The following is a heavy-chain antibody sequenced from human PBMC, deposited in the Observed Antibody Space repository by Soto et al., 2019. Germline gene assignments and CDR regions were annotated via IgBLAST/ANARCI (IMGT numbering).Heavy chain of an antibody. CDR1: GFTFSSYG. V-gene: IGHV3-33*01. D-gene: IGHD3-22*01. J-gene: IGHJ6*02. Sequence: GGSLRLSCAASGFTFSSYGMHWVRQAPGKGLEWVAVIWYDGSNKYYVDSVKGRFTISRDNSRNTLYLQMNRLRAEDTASYYCARATYFYDSSGYSGYCLDVWGQGTTVTVSS. CDR2: IWYDGSNK. CDR3: ARATYFYDSSGYSGYCLDV.